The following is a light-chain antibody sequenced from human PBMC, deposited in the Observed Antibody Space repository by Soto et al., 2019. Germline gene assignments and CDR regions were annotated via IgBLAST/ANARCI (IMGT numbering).Light chain of an antibody. V-gene: IGLV2-14*01. CDR1: SSDVGGYNY. CDR2: DVS. J-gene: IGLJ1*01. CDR3: SSYTSSSPYV. Sequence: QSLLTQPASVSGSPGQSITISCTGTSSDVGGYNYVSWYQQHPGKAPKLMIYDVSNRPSGVSNRFSGSKSGNTASLTISGLQAEDEADYYCSSYTSSSPYVFGTGTRSPS.